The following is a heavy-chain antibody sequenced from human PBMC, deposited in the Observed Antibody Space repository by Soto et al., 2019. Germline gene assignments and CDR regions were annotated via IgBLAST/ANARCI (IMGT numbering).Heavy chain of an antibody. CDR3: ARDFHDSSGYYYGDPAFDI. Sequence: SETLSLTCTVSGGSISSYYWSWIRQPPGKGLEWIGYIYYSGSTNYNPSLKSRVTISVDTSKNQFSLKLSSVTAADTAVYYCARDFHDSSGYYYGDPAFDIWGQGTMVTVSS. J-gene: IGHJ3*02. CDR2: IYYSGST. V-gene: IGHV4-59*01. CDR1: GGSISSYY. D-gene: IGHD3-22*01.